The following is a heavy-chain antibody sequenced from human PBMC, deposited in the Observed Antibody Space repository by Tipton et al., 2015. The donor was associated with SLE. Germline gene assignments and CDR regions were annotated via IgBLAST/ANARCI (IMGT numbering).Heavy chain of an antibody. CDR3: ARGRGLDLH. J-gene: IGHJ4*02. D-gene: IGHD6-19*01. Sequence: TLSLTCTVSGGSISSGSYYWSWIRQPAGKGLEWIGRIYTSGSTNYNPSLKSRVTISVDTSKNQFSLKLSSVTAADTAVYYCARGRGLDLHWGQGTLVTVSS. CDR2: IYTSGST. CDR1: GGSISSGSYY. V-gene: IGHV4-61*02.